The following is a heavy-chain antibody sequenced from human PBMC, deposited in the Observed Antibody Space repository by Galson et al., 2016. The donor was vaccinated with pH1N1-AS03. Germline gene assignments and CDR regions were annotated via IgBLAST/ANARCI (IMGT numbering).Heavy chain of an antibody. CDR2: IYYSGST. J-gene: IGHJ5*02. Sequence: SETLSLTCTVSGGSISSSSYYWGWIRQPPGKGLEWIGSIYYSGSTYYNPSLKSRVTIYVDASKNQFSLKLSSVTAADTAVYYCSRRVYGDYVNWFDPSGQGSLVTVSS. CDR3: SRRVYGDYVNWFDP. D-gene: IGHD4-17*01. V-gene: IGHV4-39*01. CDR1: GGSISSSSYY.